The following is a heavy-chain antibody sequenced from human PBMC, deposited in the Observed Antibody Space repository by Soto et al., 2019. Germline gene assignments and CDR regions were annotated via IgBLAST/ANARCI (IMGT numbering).Heavy chain of an antibody. CDR3: ARDGYSGRSDGFDI. CDR2: ISYDGNNE. CDR1: GFTFSAYT. D-gene: IGHD1-26*01. J-gene: IGHJ3*02. V-gene: IGHV3-30-3*01. Sequence: QVQLVESGGGVVQPGRSLRLSCAASGFTFSAYTMHWVRQPPGKGLEWVAVISYDGNNEYYTDPVKGRFTVSRDNSKSTLYLQMNSLKSEDTAVYYCARDGYSGRSDGFDIWGQGTMVTDSS.